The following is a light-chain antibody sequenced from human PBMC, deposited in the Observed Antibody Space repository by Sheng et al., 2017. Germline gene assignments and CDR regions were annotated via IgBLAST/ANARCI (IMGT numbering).Light chain of an antibody. Sequence: QSALTQPASVSGSPGQSIAISCTGTSRDIGAYNYVSWYQQHPGKAPKLMIYDVSNRPSGVSNRFSGSKSGNTASLTISGLQAEDEADYYCSSYTSSSIFYVFGTGTKVTVL. CDR2: DVS. CDR3: SSYTSSSIFYV. J-gene: IGLJ1*01. V-gene: IGLV2-14*01. CDR1: SRDIGAYNY.